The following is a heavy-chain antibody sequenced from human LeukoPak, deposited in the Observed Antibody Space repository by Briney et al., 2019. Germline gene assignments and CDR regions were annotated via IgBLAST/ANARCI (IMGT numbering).Heavy chain of an antibody. D-gene: IGHD4-23*01. CDR1: GGSFSGYY. CDR3: ARVYGGNSVGWFDP. Sequence: SETLSLTCAVYGGSFSGYYWSWIRQPPGKGLEWIGEINHSGSTNYNPSLESRVTISVDTSKNQFSLKLSSVTAADTAVYYCARVYGGNSVGWFDPWGQGTLVTVSS. CDR2: INHSGST. J-gene: IGHJ5*02. V-gene: IGHV4-34*01.